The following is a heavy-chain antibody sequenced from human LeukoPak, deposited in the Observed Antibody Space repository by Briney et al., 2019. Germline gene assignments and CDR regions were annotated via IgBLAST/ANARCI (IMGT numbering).Heavy chain of an antibody. CDR3: ARDGGDIVVVGATTKPLDN. V-gene: IGHV3-21*01. D-gene: IGHD2-15*01. CDR2: ISSSSSYI. J-gene: IGHJ4*02. Sequence: GGSLRLSCAASGFTLSTYCVHWVRQAPGKGLEWVSSISSSSSYISYEDSVKGRFTISRDNTKDSLYLQMNSLRAEDTAVYYCARDGGDIVVVGATTKPLDNWGQGTLVTVSS. CDR1: GFTLSTYC.